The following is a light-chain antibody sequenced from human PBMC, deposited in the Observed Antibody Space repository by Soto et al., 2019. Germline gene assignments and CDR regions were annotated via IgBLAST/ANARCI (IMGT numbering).Light chain of an antibody. V-gene: IGKV3-15*01. CDR1: QSVSNN. CDR3: QQYNDWWT. J-gene: IGKJ1*01. Sequence: EIVMTQSPATLSVSPGESATLSCRASQSVSNNLTWYQQKPGQPPRLLIYGASTRATGVPGRFSGSGSGTEFTLTISSLQSEDFAVYYCQQYNDWWTFGQGPKVEIK. CDR2: GAS.